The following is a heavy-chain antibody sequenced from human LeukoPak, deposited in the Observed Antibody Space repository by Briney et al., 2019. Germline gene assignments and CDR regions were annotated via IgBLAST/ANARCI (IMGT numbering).Heavy chain of an antibody. V-gene: IGHV1-2*02. J-gene: IGHJ4*02. CDR3: ARYGDDLYFDY. Sequence: ASVKVSCKASGYTFTDYYIHWVRQAPGQGLEWMGWITPNSGGTNYAQKFQGRVSMTRDTSITTAFMELSSLRSDDTAVYYCARYGDDLYFDYWGQGTLVTVSS. D-gene: IGHD4-17*01. CDR1: GYTFTDYY. CDR2: ITPNSGGT.